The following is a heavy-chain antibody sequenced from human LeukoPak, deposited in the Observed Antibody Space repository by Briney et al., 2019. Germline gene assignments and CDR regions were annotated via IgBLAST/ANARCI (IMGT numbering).Heavy chain of an antibody. CDR2: INPSGGST. CDR3: ARDHGRITIFGVASSGMDV. Sequence: ASVKVSCKASGYTFTSYYMHWVRQAPGQGLEWMGIINPSGGSTSYAQKFQGRVTMTRDTSTSTVYMELSSLRSEDTAVYYCARDHGRITIFGVASSGMDVWGQGTTVTVSS. V-gene: IGHV1-46*01. J-gene: IGHJ6*02. D-gene: IGHD3-3*01. CDR1: GYTFTSYY.